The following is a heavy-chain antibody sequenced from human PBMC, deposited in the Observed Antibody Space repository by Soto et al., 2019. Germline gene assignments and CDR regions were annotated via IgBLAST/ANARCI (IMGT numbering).Heavy chain of an antibody. CDR2: ISGSGGRT. CDR1: GFPFSTYA. V-gene: IGHV3-23*01. CDR3: AKAGDYHGSESYFPLDY. Sequence: EVQLLESGGVLVQPGGSLRLSCAACGFPFSTYAMTWIRQAPGKGLEWVSSISGSGGRTYYADSVKGRFTISRDNSKNTLYLQTNSLRAEDTAVYYCAKAGDYHGSESYFPLDYWGQGTLVPVSS. J-gene: IGHJ4*02. D-gene: IGHD3-10*01.